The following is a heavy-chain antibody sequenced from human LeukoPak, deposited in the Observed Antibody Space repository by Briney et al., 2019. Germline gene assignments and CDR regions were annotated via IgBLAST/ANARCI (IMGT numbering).Heavy chain of an antibody. V-gene: IGHV4-39*07. J-gene: IGHJ4*02. CDR2: IYYRGST. D-gene: IGHD1-26*01. CDR1: GDPMTSTSHF. Sequence: SETLSLTCTVSGDPMTSTSHFWDWIRQPPGKGLEWIGSIYYRGSTYYNPSLKSRVTISVDTSRNQFSLKLTSVTAADTAVYYCARQVGSSRIDYWGQGTLVTVSS. CDR3: ARQVGSSRIDY.